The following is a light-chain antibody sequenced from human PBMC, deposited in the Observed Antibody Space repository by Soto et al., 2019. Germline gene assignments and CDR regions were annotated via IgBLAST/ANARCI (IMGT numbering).Light chain of an antibody. V-gene: IGLV2-14*01. J-gene: IGLJ3*02. CDR1: SSDVGGYNY. Sequence: QSVLTQPASVSGSPGQSITISCTGTSSDVGGYNYVSWYQQHPGKAPKLMIYEVSNRSSGVSNRFSGSKSGNTASLTISGLQAEDEADYYCSSYTSSSTRVFGGGTKSPS. CDR2: EVS. CDR3: SSYTSSSTRV.